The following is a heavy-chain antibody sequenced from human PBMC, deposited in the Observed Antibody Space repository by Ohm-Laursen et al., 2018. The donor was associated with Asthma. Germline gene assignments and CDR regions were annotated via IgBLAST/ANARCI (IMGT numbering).Heavy chain of an antibody. J-gene: IGHJ4*02. D-gene: IGHD5/OR15-5a*01. V-gene: IGHV1-2*06. CDR3: ARGSTNLYFDY. CDR2: LNPDSGGT. Sequence: SVKVSCKPSGYTFTGYYLHWVRLAPGQGLDWMGRLNPDSGGTNYAQKFQGRVTMTRDTSISTAYMELSRLRSDDTAMYYCARGSTNLYFDYWGQGTLVTVSS. CDR1: GYTFTGYY.